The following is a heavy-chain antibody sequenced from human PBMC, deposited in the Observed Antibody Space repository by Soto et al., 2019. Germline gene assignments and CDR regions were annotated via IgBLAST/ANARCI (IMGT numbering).Heavy chain of an antibody. CDR2: INHSGST. D-gene: IGHD2-2*01. CDR1: GGSFSGYY. Sequence: QVQLQQWGAGLLKPSETLSLTCAVYGGSFSGYYWSWIRQPPGKGLEWIGEINHSGSTNYNPSLKSRVTISVDTSKNQFSLKLSSVTAADTAVYYCARGDIVVVQAAMLGWFDPWGQGTLVTVSS. V-gene: IGHV4-34*01. J-gene: IGHJ5*02. CDR3: ARGDIVVVQAAMLGWFDP.